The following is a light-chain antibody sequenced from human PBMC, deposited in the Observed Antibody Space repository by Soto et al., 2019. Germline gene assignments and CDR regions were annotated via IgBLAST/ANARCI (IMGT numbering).Light chain of an antibody. V-gene: IGKV1-5*03. Sequence: DIQMTQSPSTLSASVGDRVTITCRASQDINIWLAWYQQKPGKAPKLLIYKASTLERGVPSRFIGSGSGTDFTLAISSLQPDDFATYYCQQYISDSKTFGQGTRLDIK. CDR3: QQYISDSKT. J-gene: IGKJ2*01. CDR2: KAS. CDR1: QDINIW.